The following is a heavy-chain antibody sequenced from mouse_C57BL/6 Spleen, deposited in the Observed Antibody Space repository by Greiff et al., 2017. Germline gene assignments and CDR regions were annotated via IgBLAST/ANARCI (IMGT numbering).Heavy chain of an antibody. J-gene: IGHJ1*03. V-gene: IGHV5-17*01. CDR3: ARDYYYSIPVYFDV. D-gene: IGHD2-5*01. Sequence: EVMLVESGGGLVKPGGSLKLSCAASGFTFSDYGMNWVRQAPEKGLGWVAYIGSGSSTIYYADTVKGRFTISRYNAKNTLFLQMTSLRSENTAMYYCARDYYYSIPVYFDVWGTGTTVTVSS. CDR1: GFTFSDYG. CDR2: IGSGSSTI.